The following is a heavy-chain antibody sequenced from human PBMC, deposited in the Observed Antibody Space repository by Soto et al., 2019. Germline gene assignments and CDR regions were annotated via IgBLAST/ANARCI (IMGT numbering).Heavy chain of an antibody. CDR3: ASNYIYYYGSGNTNYYGMDV. CDR2: ISAYNGNT. CDR1: GYTFTSYG. V-gene: IGHV1-18*01. J-gene: IGHJ6*02. Sequence: QVQLVQSGAEVKKPGASVKVSCKASGYTFTSYGISWVRQAPGQGLEWMGWISAYNGNTNYAQKLQGRVTMTTDTATSKTYMELMSLRSDDTTVYYCASNYIYYYGSGNTNYYGMDVWGQGTTVTVSS. D-gene: IGHD3-10*01.